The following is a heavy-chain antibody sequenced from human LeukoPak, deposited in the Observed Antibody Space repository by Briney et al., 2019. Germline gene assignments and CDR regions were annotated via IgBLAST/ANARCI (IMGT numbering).Heavy chain of an antibody. J-gene: IGHJ4*02. CDR1: GGSISSYY. CDR3: ARQALGSLDY. Sequence: PSETLSLTCTVSGGSISSYYWSWIRQPPGKGLEWIGYIYYSGSTNYNPSLKSRVTISVDTSKNQFSLKLSSVTAADTAVYYCARQALGSLDYWAQGTLVTVSS. D-gene: IGHD3-10*01. CDR2: IYYSGST. V-gene: IGHV4-59*08.